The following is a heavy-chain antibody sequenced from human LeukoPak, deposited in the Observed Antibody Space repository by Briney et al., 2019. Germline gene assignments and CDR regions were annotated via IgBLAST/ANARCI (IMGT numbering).Heavy chain of an antibody. Sequence: GGSLRLSCAASGFTFSTYAMHWVRQAQGKGLEWVAVIWHDGSNKYYADSVKGRFTISRDNSKNTLYLQMDSLRAEDTAVYYCARSQYCSGGSCYRLGDYWGQGTLVTVSS. D-gene: IGHD2-15*01. CDR3: ARSQYCSGGSCYRLGDY. CDR1: GFTFSTYA. V-gene: IGHV3-33*01. J-gene: IGHJ4*02. CDR2: IWHDGSNK.